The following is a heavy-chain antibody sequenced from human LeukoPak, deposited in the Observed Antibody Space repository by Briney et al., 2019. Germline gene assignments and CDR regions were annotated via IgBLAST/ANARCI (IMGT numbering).Heavy chain of an antibody. CDR1: GFTFSNYC. V-gene: IGHV3-7*04. CDR3: AKDSGTYAFDY. Sequence: PGGSLRLSCAASGFTFSNYCMTWVRQAPGKGLEWVAKIKQDGSEIYYVDSVTGRFTISRDNAKNSVFLQMNSLRAEDTAVYYCAKDSGTYAFDYRGQGTLVTVSS. CDR2: IKQDGSEI. D-gene: IGHD1-26*01. J-gene: IGHJ4*02.